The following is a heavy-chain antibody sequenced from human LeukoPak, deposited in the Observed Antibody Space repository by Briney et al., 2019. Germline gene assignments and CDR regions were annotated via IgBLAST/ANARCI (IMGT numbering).Heavy chain of an antibody. J-gene: IGHJ4*02. CDR2: INHSGST. CDR1: GGSFSSYY. V-gene: IGHV4-34*01. D-gene: IGHD6-19*01. CDR3: ARVVSSGWYYFEY. Sequence: SETLTLTCAVYGGSFSSYYWRWIRQPPGKGLEWIGEINHSGSTNYNPSLKSRVTISVDTSKNQFSLKLSSVTAADTAVYYCARVVSSGWYYFEYWGQGTLVTVSS.